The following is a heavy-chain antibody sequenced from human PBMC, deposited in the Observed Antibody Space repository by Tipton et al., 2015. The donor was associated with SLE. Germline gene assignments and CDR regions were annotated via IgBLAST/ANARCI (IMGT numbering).Heavy chain of an antibody. CDR3: ARGVTPPNRLAS. CDR1: SITFSNYN. Sequence: SLRLSCAASSITFSNYNMNWVRQAPGKGLEWVSYISTSSSTIFYADSVKGRFTISRDNAKNFLYLQMNSLRAEDTAMYYCARGVTPPNRLASWGQGTLVTVSS. J-gene: IGHJ5*01. CDR2: ISTSSSTI. D-gene: IGHD2-15*01. V-gene: IGHV3-48*01.